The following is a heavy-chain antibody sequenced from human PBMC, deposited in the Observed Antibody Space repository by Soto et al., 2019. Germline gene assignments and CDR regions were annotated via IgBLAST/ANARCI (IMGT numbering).Heavy chain of an antibody. D-gene: IGHD7-27*01. CDR3: ARSPGDQGGYYFDY. CDR1: GGSISSYY. J-gene: IGHJ4*02. V-gene: IGHV4-59*01. CDR2: IYYSGST. Sequence: SETLSLTCTVSGGSISSYYWSWIRQPPGKGLEWIGYIYYSGSTNYNPSLKSRVTISVDTSKNQFSLKLSSVTAADTAVYYCARSPGDQGGYYFDYWGQGTLVTVSS.